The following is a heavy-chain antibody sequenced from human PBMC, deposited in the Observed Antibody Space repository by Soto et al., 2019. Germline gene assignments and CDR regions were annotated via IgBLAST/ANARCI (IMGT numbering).Heavy chain of an antibody. CDR2: IYSGGST. Sequence: EVQLVESGGGLVQPGGSLRLSCAASGFTVSSNYMSWVRQAPGKGLEWVSVIYSGGSTYYADSVKGRFTISRHNSKNTLYLQMNSLRAEDTAVYYCARDPTDIVATSWYFDLWGRGTLVTVSS. J-gene: IGHJ2*01. CDR1: GFTVSSNY. D-gene: IGHD5-12*01. CDR3: ARDPTDIVATSWYFDL. V-gene: IGHV3-53*04.